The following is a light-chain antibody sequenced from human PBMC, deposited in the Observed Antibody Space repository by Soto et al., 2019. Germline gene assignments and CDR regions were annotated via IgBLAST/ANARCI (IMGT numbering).Light chain of an antibody. V-gene: IGLV1-44*01. CDR1: SSNIGSNS. J-gene: IGLJ1*01. CDR2: SNN. Sequence: VLTQPPSASGTPGQRVTISCSGSSSNIGSNSVSWYQQLPGTAPKLLIYSNNQRPSGVPDRFSGSKSGTSASLAISGLQSGDEADYYCAAWDDSLNGHVFGTGTKVTLL. CDR3: AAWDDSLNGHV.